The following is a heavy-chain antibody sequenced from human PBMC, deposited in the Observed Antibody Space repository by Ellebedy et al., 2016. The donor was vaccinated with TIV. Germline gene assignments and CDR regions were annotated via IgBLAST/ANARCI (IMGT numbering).Heavy chain of an antibody. CDR3: ARDTSGSYIPDV. CDR2: LNQDGSEK. J-gene: IGHJ6*02. V-gene: IGHV3-7*01. Sequence: GESLKISXAASGFTFSSYWMSWVRQAPGKGLEWVANLNQDGSEKYYVDSVKGRFTISRDNAKNSLYLQMNSLRAEDTAVYYCARDTSGSYIPDVWGQGTTVTVSS. D-gene: IGHD3-10*01. CDR1: GFTFSSYW.